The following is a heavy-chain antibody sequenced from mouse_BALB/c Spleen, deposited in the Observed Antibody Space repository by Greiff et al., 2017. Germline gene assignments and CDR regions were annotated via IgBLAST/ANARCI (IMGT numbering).Heavy chain of an antibody. CDR1: GFSLTGYG. CDR2: IWGDGST. CDR3: AREVSTVPDWYFDV. J-gene: IGHJ1*01. V-gene: IGHV2-6-7*01. D-gene: IGHD1-1*01. Sequence: VKLMESGPGLVAPSQSLSITCTVSGFSLTGYGVNWVRQPPGKGLEWLGMIWGDGSTDYNSALKSRLSISKDNSKSQVFLKMNSLQTDDTARYYCAREVSTVPDWYFDVWGAGTTVTVSS.